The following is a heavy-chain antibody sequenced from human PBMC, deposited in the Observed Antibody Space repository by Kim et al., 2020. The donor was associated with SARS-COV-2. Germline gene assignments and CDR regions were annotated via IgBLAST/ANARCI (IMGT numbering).Heavy chain of an antibody. CDR3: ARGGGYSSGNRNWFDP. D-gene: IGHD6-19*01. Sequence: SVKVSCKASGGTFSSYAISWVRQAPGQGLEWMGGIIPIFGTANYAQKFQGRVTITADESTSTAYMELSSLRSEDTAVYYCARGGGYSSGNRNWFDPSGQGTLVTVSS. V-gene: IGHV1-69*13. J-gene: IGHJ5*02. CDR1: GGTFSSYA. CDR2: IIPIFGTA.